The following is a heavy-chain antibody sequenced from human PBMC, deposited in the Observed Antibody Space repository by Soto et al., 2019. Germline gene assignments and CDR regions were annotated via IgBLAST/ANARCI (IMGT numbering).Heavy chain of an antibody. CDR3: ARDLRCCGLDV. J-gene: IGHJ6*02. D-gene: IGHD3-9*01. CDR1: GASMRIYY. Sequence: XATLSLRCNVSGASMRIYYWTWMRLSPGKGLEWIGDIFYSGSTNLNPSLRSRLSISIDTSKNKFSLMLNSVTAADTAVYYCARDLRCCGLDVWGQGTTVTVSS. CDR2: IFYSGST. V-gene: IGHV4-59*01.